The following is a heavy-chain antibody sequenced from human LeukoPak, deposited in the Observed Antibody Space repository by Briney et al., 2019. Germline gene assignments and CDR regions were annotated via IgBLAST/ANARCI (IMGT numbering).Heavy chain of an antibody. CDR3: AKRGIAVAGTYYFDY. D-gene: IGHD6-19*01. CDR2: ISTSSSYI. J-gene: IGHJ4*02. Sequence: PGGSLRLSCAASGFTFSSYSMNWVRQAPGKGLEWVSSISTSSSYIYYADSLEGRFTISRDNSKNTLYLQMNSLRAEDTAIYYCAKRGIAVAGTYYFDYWGQGTLVTVSS. CDR1: GFTFSSYS. V-gene: IGHV3-21*04.